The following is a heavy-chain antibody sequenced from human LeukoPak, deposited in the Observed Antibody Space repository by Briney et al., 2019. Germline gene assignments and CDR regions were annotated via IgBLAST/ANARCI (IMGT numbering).Heavy chain of an antibody. CDR2: IYTSGST. CDR3: ARPSYYDFWSGYVVAAFDI. J-gene: IGHJ3*02. Sequence: SETLSLTCTVSGGSISSYYWSWIRQPAGKGLEWIGRIYTSGSTNYNPSPKSRVTMSVDTSKNQFSLKLSSVTAADTAVYYCARPSYYDFWSGYVVAAFDIWGQGTMVTVSS. CDR1: GGSISSYY. D-gene: IGHD3-3*01. V-gene: IGHV4-4*07.